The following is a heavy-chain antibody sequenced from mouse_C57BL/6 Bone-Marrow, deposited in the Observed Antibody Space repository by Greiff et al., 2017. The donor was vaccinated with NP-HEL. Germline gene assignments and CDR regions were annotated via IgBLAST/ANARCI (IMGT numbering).Heavy chain of an antibody. CDR2: IYPRSGNT. Sequence: VQRVESGPELARPGASVKLSCKASGYTFRSYGISWVKQRPGQGLEWIGEIYPRSGNTYYNEKFKGKATLTADKSSSTAYMELRSLTSEDSAVYFCARQGYYGNPFDYWGQGTTLTVSS. V-gene: IGHV1-81*01. D-gene: IGHD2-1*01. J-gene: IGHJ2*01. CDR3: ARQGYYGNPFDY. CDR1: GYTFRSYG.